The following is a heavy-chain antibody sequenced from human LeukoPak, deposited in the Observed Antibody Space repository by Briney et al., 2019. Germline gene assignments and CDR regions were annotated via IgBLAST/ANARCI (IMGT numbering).Heavy chain of an antibody. CDR3: AKTPNIVVVPAAIHFDY. D-gene: IGHD2-2*02. Sequence: GGSLRLSCAASGFTFSSYAMSWVRQAPGKGLEWASAISGSGGSTYYADSVKGRFTISRDNSKNTLYLQMNSLRAEDTAVYYCAKTPNIVVVPAAIHFDYWGQGTLVTVSS. CDR1: GFTFSSYA. V-gene: IGHV3-23*01. CDR2: ISGSGGST. J-gene: IGHJ4*02.